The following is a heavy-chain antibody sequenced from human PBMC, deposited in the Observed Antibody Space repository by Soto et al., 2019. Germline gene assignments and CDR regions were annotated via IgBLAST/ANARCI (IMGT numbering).Heavy chain of an antibody. CDR1: GDSFSSNSAA. J-gene: IGHJ6*02. CDR2: TYYRSKWYN. Sequence: QSLSLTCAISGDSFSSNSAAWNWIRQSPSRGLEWLGRTYYRSKWYNDYAVSVKSRITINPDTSKNQFSLQLNSVTPEDTAVYYCAREVGANTYSYYGTDVWGQGTKVTV. V-gene: IGHV6-1*01. D-gene: IGHD1-26*01. CDR3: AREVGANTYSYYGTDV.